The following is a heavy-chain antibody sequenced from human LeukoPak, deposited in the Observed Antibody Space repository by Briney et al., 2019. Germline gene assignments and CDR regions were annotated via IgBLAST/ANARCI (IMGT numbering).Heavy chain of an antibody. D-gene: IGHD1-26*01. CDR3: AKLATTGAFDI. V-gene: IGHV3-9*03. CDR2: ISWNSGSI. Sequence: PGGSLRLSCAASGLTFDDYAMHWVRQAPGKGLEWVSGISWNSGSIGYADSVKGRFTISRDNAKNSLYLQMNSLRAEDMALYYCAKLATTGAFDIWGQGTMVTVSS. CDR1: GLTFDDYA. J-gene: IGHJ3*02.